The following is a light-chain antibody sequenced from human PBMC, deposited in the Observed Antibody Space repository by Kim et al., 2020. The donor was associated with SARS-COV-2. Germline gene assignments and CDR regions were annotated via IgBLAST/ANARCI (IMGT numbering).Light chain of an antibody. CDR2: DVN. Sequence: QSALTQPRSVSGSPGQSVTMSCTGTSSDGGGFNYVSWYQQHPGKAPKLMIYDVNKRPSGVPDRFSGSKSGNTASLTISGLQAEDEADYYCCSYAGTYTWVFGGGTQLTVL. CDR1: SSDGGGFNY. V-gene: IGLV2-11*01. J-gene: IGLJ3*02. CDR3: CSYAGTYTWV.